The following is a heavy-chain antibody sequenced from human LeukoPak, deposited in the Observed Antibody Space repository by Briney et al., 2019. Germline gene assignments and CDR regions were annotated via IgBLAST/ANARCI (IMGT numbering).Heavy chain of an antibody. CDR3: ARRGEDYYYYYMDV. CDR1: GYTFTDYY. CDR2: INPNSGAT. Sequence: ASVKVSCKATGYTFTDYYIHWVRQAPGQGLEWLGWINPNSGATNFAQKFQGRVTMTRDTSISTAYMELSRLRSDDTAVYYCARRGEDYYYYYMDVRGKGTTVTVSS. D-gene: IGHD4-17*01. V-gene: IGHV1-2*02. J-gene: IGHJ6*03.